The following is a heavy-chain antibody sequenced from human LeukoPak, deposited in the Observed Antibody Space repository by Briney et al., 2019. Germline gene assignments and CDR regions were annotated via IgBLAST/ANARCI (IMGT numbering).Heavy chain of an antibody. J-gene: IGHJ1*01. V-gene: IGHV3-21*03. CDR1: GFTFSSYS. Sequence: TGGSLRLSCAASGFTFSSYSMNWVRQAPGKGLEWVSSISSSSSYIYYADSVKGRFTISRDNAKNSLYLQMNSLKTEDTAVYYCTTVTHFNLGGQGTLVTVSS. CDR3: TTVTHFNL. CDR2: ISSSSSYI.